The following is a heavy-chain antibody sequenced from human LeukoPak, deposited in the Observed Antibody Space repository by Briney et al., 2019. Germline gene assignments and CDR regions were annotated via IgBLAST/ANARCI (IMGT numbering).Heavy chain of an antibody. CDR2: ISSSSTTI. CDR1: GFTFSNYS. Sequence: GGSLRLSCAASGFTFSNYSMNWVRQAPGKGLEWVSYISSSSTTIYYADSVKGRFTISRDNAKNSLFLQMNSLRAEDTAVYYCARDGRSGWNDHDYWGQGTLVTVSS. D-gene: IGHD6-19*01. CDR3: ARDGRSGWNDHDY. J-gene: IGHJ4*02. V-gene: IGHV3-48*01.